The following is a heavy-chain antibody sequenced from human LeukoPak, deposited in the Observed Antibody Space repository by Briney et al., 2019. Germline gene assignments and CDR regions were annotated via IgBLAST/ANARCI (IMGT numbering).Heavy chain of an antibody. Sequence: ASVKVSCKASGYTFTGYYMHWVRQAPGQGLEWMGWMNPNSGNTGYAQKFQGRVTMTRNTSISTAYMELSSLRSDDTAVYYCARGHYYDSSGYYLDYWGQGTLVTVSS. CDR3: ARGHYYDSSGYYLDY. V-gene: IGHV1-8*02. J-gene: IGHJ4*02. CDR2: MNPNSGNT. CDR1: GYTFTGYY. D-gene: IGHD3-22*01.